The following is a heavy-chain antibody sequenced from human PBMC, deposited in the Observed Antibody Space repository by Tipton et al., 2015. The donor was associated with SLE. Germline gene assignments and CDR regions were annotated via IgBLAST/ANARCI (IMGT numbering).Heavy chain of an antibody. CDR3: VICSPAGCAYFDY. D-gene: IGHD2-15*01. Sequence: TLSLTCAVSGYSISSGYYWGWIRQPPGKGLEWIGSIYYSGSTYYNPSLKSRVTISVDTSKNQFSLKLSSVTAADTAVYYCVICSPAGCAYFDYWGQGRLVTVSS. CDR2: IYYSGST. CDR1: GYSISSGYY. V-gene: IGHV4-38-2*01. J-gene: IGHJ4*02.